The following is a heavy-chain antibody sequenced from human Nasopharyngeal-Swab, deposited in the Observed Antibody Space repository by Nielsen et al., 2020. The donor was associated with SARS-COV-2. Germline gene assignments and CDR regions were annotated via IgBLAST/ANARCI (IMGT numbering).Heavy chain of an antibody. CDR3: ASLLAPFDY. CDR2: IWYDGSNK. J-gene: IGHJ4*02. Sequence: GESLKISCAASGFTFSSYGMHWVRQAPGKGLEWVAVIWYDGSNKYYADSVKGRFTISRDNSKNTLYLQMNSLRAEDTAVYYCASLLAPFDYWGQGTLVTVSS. CDR1: GFTFSSYG. D-gene: IGHD2/OR15-2a*01. V-gene: IGHV3-33*01.